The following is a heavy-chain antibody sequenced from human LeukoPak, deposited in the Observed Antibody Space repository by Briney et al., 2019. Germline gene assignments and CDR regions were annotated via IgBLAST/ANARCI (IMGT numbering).Heavy chain of an antibody. CDR1: GFTFSSYA. CDR2: ISYDGSNK. D-gene: IGHD1-26*01. J-gene: IGHJ6*02. V-gene: IGHV3-30*04. Sequence: PGRSLRLSCAASGFTFSSYAMHWVRQAPGKGLEWVAVISYDGSNKYYADSVKGRFTISRDNSKNTLYLQMNSLRAEDTAVYYCARDLGGSYGYYGMDVWGQGTTVTVSS. CDR3: ARDLGGSYGYYGMDV.